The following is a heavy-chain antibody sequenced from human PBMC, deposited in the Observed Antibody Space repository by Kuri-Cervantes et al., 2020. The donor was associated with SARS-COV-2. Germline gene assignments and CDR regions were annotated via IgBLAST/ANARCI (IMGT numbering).Heavy chain of an antibody. CDR3: ATASPMTTVTNNWFDP. J-gene: IGHJ5*02. CDR2: FDPEDGET. V-gene: IGHV1-24*01. Sequence: ASVQVSCKVSGYTLTELSMHWVRQAPGKGLEWMGGFDPEDGETIYAQKFQGRVTMTEDTSTDTAYMELSSLRSEDTAVYYCATASPMTTVTNNWFDPWGQGTLVTVSS. CDR1: GYTLTELS. D-gene: IGHD4-11*01.